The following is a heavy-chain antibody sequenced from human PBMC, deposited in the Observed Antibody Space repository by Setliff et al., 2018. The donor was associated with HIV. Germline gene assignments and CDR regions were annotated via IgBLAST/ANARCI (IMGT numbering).Heavy chain of an antibody. CDR3: ARHDPWFGESNDAFDI. CDR1: GYTFSDYN. CDR2: MHPNTGAT. Sequence: ASVKVSCKAAGYTFSDYNIHWMRQAPGQAFEWMGWMHPNTGATSYAQKFQGRVSMTRDMSISTAYMELARLRSDDTAVYYCARHDPWFGESNDAFDIWGQGTMVTVSS. V-gene: IGHV1-2*02. D-gene: IGHD3-10*01. J-gene: IGHJ3*02.